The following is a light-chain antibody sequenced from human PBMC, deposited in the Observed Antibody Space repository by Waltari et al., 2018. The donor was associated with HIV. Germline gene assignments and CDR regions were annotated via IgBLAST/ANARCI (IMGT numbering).Light chain of an antibody. CDR3: QSYDSRQSGFWV. J-gene: IGLJ3*02. Sequence: QSVLTQPPSVSGAPGQRVTISCTGSSTNIGAGYDVHWYQQLPGTAPKLLIYGNTNRPSGVSDRFSGSKSGTSASLAITGLQAEDEADYYCQSYDSRQSGFWVFGGGTTLTVL. CDR2: GNT. V-gene: IGLV1-40*01. CDR1: STNIGAGYD.